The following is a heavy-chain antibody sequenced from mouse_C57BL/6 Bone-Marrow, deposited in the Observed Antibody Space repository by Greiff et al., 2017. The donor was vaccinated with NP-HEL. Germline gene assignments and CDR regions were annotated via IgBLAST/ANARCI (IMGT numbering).Heavy chain of an antibody. CDR3: ARRGYGTRYFDY. Sequence: EVQVVESGGDLVKPGGSLKLSCAASGFTFSSYGMSWVRQTPDKRLEWVATISSGGSYTYYPDSVKGRFTLSRDNAKNTLYLQMSSLKSEDTAMYYCARRGYGTRYFDYWGQGTTLTVSS. CDR1: GFTFSSYG. J-gene: IGHJ2*01. D-gene: IGHD1-1*01. V-gene: IGHV5-6*01. CDR2: ISSGGSYT.